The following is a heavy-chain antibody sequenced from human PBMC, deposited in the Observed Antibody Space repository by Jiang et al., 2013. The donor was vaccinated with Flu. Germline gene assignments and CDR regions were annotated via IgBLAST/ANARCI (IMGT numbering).Heavy chain of an antibody. CDR3: ARAIGIAAFT. V-gene: IGHV6-1*01. CDR2: TYYRSKWYN. CDR1: GDSISRNTTT. J-gene: IGHJ4*02. Sequence: QTLSLTCAISGDSISRNTTTWNWIRQSPSRGLEWLGRTYYRSKWYNDYAVSVKSRITVNPDTSKNQFSLQLNSMTPEDTAVYYCARAIGIAAFTWGPGTLVTVSS. D-gene: IGHD6-13*01.